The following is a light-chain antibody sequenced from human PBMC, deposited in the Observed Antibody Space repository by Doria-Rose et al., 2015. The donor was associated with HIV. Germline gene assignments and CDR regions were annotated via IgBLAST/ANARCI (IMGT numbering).Light chain of an antibody. J-gene: IGKJ1*01. CDR2: DVS. CDR1: QSFSSTY. CDR3: HQYGTSWT. Sequence: TQSPGTLSLSPGERATLSCRASQSFSSTYLAWYRQKPGQAPSLLIYDVSTRATGIPDRFSASGSGTDFTLTINRLEPEDFALYYCHQYGTSWTFGQGTKVEI. V-gene: IGKV3-20*01.